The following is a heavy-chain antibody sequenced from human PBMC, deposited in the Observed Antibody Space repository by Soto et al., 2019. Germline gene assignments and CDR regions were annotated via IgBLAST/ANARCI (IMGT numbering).Heavy chain of an antibody. J-gene: IGHJ4*01. Sequence: GGSLRVSCADSGFTFSSSSMNCIRQAPGKELEWVSSISSTSDYIDYAAPVKGRFTISRDDSKNIVYLQMNSLNTEDTAVYYCATGLLRYYAYWGHGTLVTVPQ. D-gene: IGHD3-9*01. CDR1: GFTFSSSS. V-gene: IGHV3-21*03. CDR3: ATGLLRYYAY. CDR2: ISSTSDYI.